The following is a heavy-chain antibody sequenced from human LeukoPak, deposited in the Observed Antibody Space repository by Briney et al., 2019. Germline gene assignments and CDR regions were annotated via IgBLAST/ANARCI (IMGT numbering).Heavy chain of an antibody. CDR2: INIDGRTT. CDR1: GFTFTNYR. CDR3: ARSNSSGWYDY. D-gene: IGHD6-19*01. Sequence: PAGSLRLSCVASGFTFTNYRMHWVRHPPGRGLLWVSRINIDGRTTTYADPVKGRFTISRDNAKNTLYLQMNSLRAEDTAVYYCARSNSSGWYDYWGQGTLVTVSS. J-gene: IGHJ4*02. V-gene: IGHV3-74*01.